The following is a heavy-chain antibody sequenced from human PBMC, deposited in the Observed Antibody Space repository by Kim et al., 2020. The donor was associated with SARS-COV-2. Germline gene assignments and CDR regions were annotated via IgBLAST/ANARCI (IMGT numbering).Heavy chain of an antibody. V-gene: IGHV3-11*01. J-gene: IGHJ3*02. Sequence: GGSLRLSCAASGFTFSDYYMSWIRQAPGKGLEWVSYISSSGSTIYYADSVKGRFTISRDNAKNSLYLQMNSLRAEDTAVYYCARELITGTHTDRVVGGAFDIWGQGTMVTVSS. CDR3: ARELITGTHTDRVVGGAFDI. D-gene: IGHD1-20*01. CDR2: ISSSGSTI. CDR1: GFTFSDYY.